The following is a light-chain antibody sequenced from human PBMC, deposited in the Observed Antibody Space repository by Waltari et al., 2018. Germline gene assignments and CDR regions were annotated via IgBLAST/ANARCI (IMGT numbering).Light chain of an antibody. J-gene: IGKJ4*01. CDR3: QQANSFPPL. V-gene: IGKV1-12*01. Sequence: DIQMTQSPSSVSVSVGDRVTITCRASQGIGNWVAWYQQKPGQAPKLLIYAASSLQGGVPSRFSGSGSGTDFTLTISSLQPEDFATYYCQQANSFPPLFGGGTKVEIK. CDR2: AAS. CDR1: QGIGNW.